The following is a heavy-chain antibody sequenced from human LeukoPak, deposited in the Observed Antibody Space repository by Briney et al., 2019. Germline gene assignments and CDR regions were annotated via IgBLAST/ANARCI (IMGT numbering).Heavy chain of an antibody. CDR1: GGSISSGGYY. CDR2: IYHSGST. CDR3: ARCYSSSSQRGAFDI. Sequence: PSQTLSLTCTVSGGSISSGGYYWSWIRQPPGKGLEWIGYIYHSGSTYYNPSLKSRVTISVDRSKNQFSLKLSSVTAADTAVYYCARCYSSSSQRGAFDIWGQGTTVTVSS. J-gene: IGHJ3*02. V-gene: IGHV4-30-2*01. D-gene: IGHD6-6*01.